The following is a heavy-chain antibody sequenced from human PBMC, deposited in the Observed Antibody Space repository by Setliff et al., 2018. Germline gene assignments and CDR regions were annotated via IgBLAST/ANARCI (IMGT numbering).Heavy chain of an antibody. D-gene: IGHD1-26*01. CDR2: IYYSGSTS. CDR1: GGSMSSSGYY. J-gene: IGHJ5*01. CDR3: ARSYHLVLTNWFDA. V-gene: IGHV4-31*03. Sequence: SETLSLTCTVFGGSMSSSGYYWSWIRQHPGKGLEWIGYIYYSGSTSYYNPSLKSRVTISVDTSKNQFSLKLSSVTAADTAVYYCARSYHLVLTNWFDAWGHGTLVTVSS.